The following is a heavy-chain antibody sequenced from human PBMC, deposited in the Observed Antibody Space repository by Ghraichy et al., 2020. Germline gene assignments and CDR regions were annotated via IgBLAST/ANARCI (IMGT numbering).Heavy chain of an antibody. V-gene: IGHV4-39*01. CDR3: ARQLKTAYYDDRSPYPYYFDS. CDR1: AGSISSSSYY. Sequence: SETLSLTCTVSAGSISSSSYYWGWIRQPPGKGLEWIGSIYYSGSTYYNPSLKSRATVSVDTSKNQFSLRLTSVTAADTAVYYCARQLKTAYYDDRSPYPYYFDSWGQGSLVTVSS. CDR2: IYYSGST. J-gene: IGHJ4*02. D-gene: IGHD3-22*01.